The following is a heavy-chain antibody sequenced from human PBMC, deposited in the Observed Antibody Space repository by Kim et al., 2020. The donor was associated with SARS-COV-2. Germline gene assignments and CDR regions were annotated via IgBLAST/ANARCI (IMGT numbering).Heavy chain of an antibody. V-gene: IGHV3-7*05. Sequence: GGSLRLSCVTSGFIFYNYWMGWVRQAPGKGLEWVANIRPDGGDTYYVESVKGRFTISRDNAQNSVYLQMNSLTAGDTAVYYCARWGVAAGMDVWGQGTTV. CDR3: ARWGVAAGMDV. CDR2: IRPDGGDT. J-gene: IGHJ6*02. CDR1: GFIFYNYW. D-gene: IGHD3-10*01.